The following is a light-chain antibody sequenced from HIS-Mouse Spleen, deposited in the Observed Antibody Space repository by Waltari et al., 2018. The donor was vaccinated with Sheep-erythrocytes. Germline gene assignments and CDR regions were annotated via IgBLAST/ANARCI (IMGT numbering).Light chain of an antibody. V-gene: IGLV2-8*01. CDR2: EVS. CDR3: SSYAGSNNWV. J-gene: IGLJ3*02. Sequence: QSALTQPRSVSGSPGQSVTISCTGTSSDVGGYNYVSWYQQHPGKAPKLMLYEVSKRLSGVPDRVSGSKSGNTASLTVSGLQAEDEADYYCSSYAGSNNWVFGGGTKLTVL. CDR1: SSDVGGYNY.